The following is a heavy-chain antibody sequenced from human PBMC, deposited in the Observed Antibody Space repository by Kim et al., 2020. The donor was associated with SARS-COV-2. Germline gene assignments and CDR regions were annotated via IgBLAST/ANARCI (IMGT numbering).Heavy chain of an antibody. CDR3: ARQSSADYVWGSYRSRAYFDY. V-gene: IGHV3-48*02. Sequence: GGSLRLSCAASGFTFSSYSMNWVRQAPGKGLEWVSYISSSSSTIYYADSVKGRFTISRDNAKNSLYLQMNSLRDEDTAVYYCARQSSADYVWGSYRSRAYFDYWGQGTLVTVSS. CDR2: ISSSSSTI. CDR1: GFTFSSYS. D-gene: IGHD3-16*02. J-gene: IGHJ4*02.